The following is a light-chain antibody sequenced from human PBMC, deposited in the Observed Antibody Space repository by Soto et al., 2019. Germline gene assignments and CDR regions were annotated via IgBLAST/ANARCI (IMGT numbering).Light chain of an antibody. CDR3: QQYNSYPWT. Sequence: EVVLTQYPATLSLSPGERATLSCGASQSVSSYLAWYQQKPGQAPRLLIYDASNRATGIPARFSGSGYGTELTLTITSMQTDDFETYYCQQYNSYPWTFGQGTKVDIK. J-gene: IGKJ1*01. CDR1: QSVSSY. V-gene: IGKV3-11*01. CDR2: DAS.